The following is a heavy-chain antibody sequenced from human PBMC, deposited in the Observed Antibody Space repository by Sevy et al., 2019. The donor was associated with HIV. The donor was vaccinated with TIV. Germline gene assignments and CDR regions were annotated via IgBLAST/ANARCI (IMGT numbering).Heavy chain of an antibody. CDR3: ATDRVDGGKGNFNAMDV. J-gene: IGHJ6*02. V-gene: IGHV3-48*02. Sequence: GGSLRLSCAASGFTFSRYSMNWVRQAPGKGLEWVSYIRSSASTTYYADSVKGRFTISRDNAKSSLYLQMNSLRDEDTAVYYCATDRVDGGKGNFNAMDVWGQGTTVTVSS. CDR1: GFTFSRYS. D-gene: IGHD2-15*01. CDR2: IRSSASTT.